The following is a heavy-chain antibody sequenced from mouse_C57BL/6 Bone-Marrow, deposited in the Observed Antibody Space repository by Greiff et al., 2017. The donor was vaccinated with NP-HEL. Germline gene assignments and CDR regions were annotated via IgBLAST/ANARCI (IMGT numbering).Heavy chain of an antibody. CDR1: GFNIKDDY. D-gene: IGHD1-1*01. Sequence: EVKLMESGAELVRPGASVKLSCTASGFNIKDDYMHWVKQRPEQGLEWIGWIDPENGDTEYASKFQGKATITADTSSNTAYLQLSSLTSEDTAVYYCTTGLEYYGSSYWGQGTTLTVSS. J-gene: IGHJ2*01. CDR3: TTGLEYYGSSY. V-gene: IGHV14-4*01. CDR2: IDPENGDT.